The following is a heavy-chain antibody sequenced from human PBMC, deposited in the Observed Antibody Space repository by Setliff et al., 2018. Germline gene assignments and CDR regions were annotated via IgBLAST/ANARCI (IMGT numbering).Heavy chain of an antibody. CDR2: ISWNGGRT. CDR3: ARDLEVAVASGHCFDP. V-gene: IGHV3-20*04. CDR1: GFTFDDYT. Sequence: PGGSLRLSCAASGFTFDDYTMHWVRQAPGKGLEWVSDISWNGGRTNYADSVKGRFTISRDNAKNFLYLQMNSLRGDDTAFYYCARDLEVAVASGHCFDPWGQGTLVTVSS. D-gene: IGHD6-19*01. J-gene: IGHJ5*02.